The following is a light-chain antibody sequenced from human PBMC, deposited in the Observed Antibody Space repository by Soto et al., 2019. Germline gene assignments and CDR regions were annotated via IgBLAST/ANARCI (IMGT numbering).Light chain of an antibody. CDR1: SSNIGRNY. CDR2: DND. Sequence: QSVLTQPPSVSAAPGQKVTISCSGTSSNIGRNYVAWYQQLPGTAPKLLIYDNDKRPSGIPDRFSGSKSGTSATLGITGHQTGDEADYYCGTWDSSLSDAVVFGEGTKLTVL. CDR3: GTWDSSLSDAVV. J-gene: IGLJ2*01. V-gene: IGLV1-51*01.